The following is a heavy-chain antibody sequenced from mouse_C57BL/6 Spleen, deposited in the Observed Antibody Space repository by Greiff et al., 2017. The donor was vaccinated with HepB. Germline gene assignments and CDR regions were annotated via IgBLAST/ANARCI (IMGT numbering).Heavy chain of an antibody. Sequence: VQLQQSGAELVRPGSSVKLSCKASGYTFTSYWMHWVKQRPIQGLEWIGNIDPSDSETHYNQKFKDKATLTVDKSSSTAYMQLSSLTSEDSAVYYCARETAQAGAMDYWGQGTSVTVSS. CDR3: ARETAQAGAMDY. V-gene: IGHV1-52*01. J-gene: IGHJ4*01. CDR2: IDPSDSET. D-gene: IGHD3-2*02. CDR1: GYTFTSYW.